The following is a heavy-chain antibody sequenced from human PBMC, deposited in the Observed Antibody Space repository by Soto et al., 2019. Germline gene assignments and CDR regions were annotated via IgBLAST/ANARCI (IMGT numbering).Heavy chain of an antibody. J-gene: IGHJ4*02. D-gene: IGHD5-12*01. CDR2: IYYSGST. V-gene: IGHV4-39*01. CDR3: ARLGSGYYHVIDFDY. Sequence: PSETLSLTCTVSGGSISSSSYYWGWIRQPPGKGLEWIGSIYYSGSTYYNPSLKSRVTISVDTSKNQFSLKLSSVTAADTAVYYCARLGSGYYHVIDFDYWGQGTLVTVSS. CDR1: GGSISSSSYY.